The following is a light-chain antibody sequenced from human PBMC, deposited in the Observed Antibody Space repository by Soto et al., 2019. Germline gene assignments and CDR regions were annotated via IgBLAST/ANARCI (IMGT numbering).Light chain of an antibody. V-gene: IGKV1-8*01. J-gene: IGKJ4*01. CDR1: QGISSY. CDR3: QQYYNYPPT. Sequence: AIRMTQSPSSFSASTGDRVTITCRASQGISSYLAWYQQKPGKAPKLLIYAASTLQSGVPSRFSGSGSGTDFTLTISCLQSEDFATYYCQQYYNYPPTFGGGTKVDI. CDR2: AAS.